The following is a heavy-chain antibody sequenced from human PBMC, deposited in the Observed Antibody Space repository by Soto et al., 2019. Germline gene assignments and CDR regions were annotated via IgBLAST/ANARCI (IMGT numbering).Heavy chain of an antibody. CDR1: GASITSTTYF. CDR2: IYYSGRT. V-gene: IGHV4-39*01. Sequence: SETLSLTCTLSGASITSTTYFWAWIRQPPGKGLGWVGSIYYSGRTYYNPSLRSRVTISVDRSKNQFSLTMSSVTAADTAVYYCAKNLPRTGRFDYWRQGTSVTVSS. J-gene: IGHJ4*02. CDR3: AKNLPRTGRFDY.